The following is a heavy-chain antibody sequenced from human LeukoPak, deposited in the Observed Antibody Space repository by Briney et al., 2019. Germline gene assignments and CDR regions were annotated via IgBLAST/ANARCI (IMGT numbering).Heavy chain of an antibody. CDR3: AKGCASGSYSTFDY. CDR1: GFTFSSYA. CDR2: ISGSGGST. Sequence: GGSLRLSCAASGFTFSSYAMSWVRQAPGKGLEWVSTISGSGGSTYYADSVKGRFTISRDNSKNTLYLQMNSLRAEDTAVYYCAKGCASGSYSTFDYWGQGTLVTVSS. J-gene: IGHJ4*02. V-gene: IGHV3-23*01. D-gene: IGHD3-10*01.